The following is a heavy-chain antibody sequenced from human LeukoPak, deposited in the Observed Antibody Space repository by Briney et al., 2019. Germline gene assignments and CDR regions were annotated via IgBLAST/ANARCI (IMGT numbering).Heavy chain of an antibody. CDR2: IIPILGIA. CDR1: GYTFTSYY. D-gene: IGHD6-13*01. V-gene: IGHV1-69*04. CDR3: ARGLAAAGQVDY. Sequence: GASVKVSCKASGYTFTSYYMHWVRQAPGQGLEWMGRIIPILGIANYAQKFQGRVTITADKSTSTAYMELSSLRSEDTAVYYCARGLAAAGQVDYWGQGTLVTVFS. J-gene: IGHJ4*02.